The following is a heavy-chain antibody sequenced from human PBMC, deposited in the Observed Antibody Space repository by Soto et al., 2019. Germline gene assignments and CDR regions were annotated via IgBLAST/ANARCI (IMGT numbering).Heavy chain of an antibody. Sequence: SETLSLTCTVSSGSVSSVSYYWSWIRQPPGKGLEWIGYIYYSGSTNYNPSLKSRVTISVETSKNQFSLKLSSVTPADTAVYYCAREAGVVPSXWGQGTLFTVSX. CDR3: AREAGVVPSX. D-gene: IGHD2-2*01. CDR2: IYYSGST. J-gene: IGHJ5*02. V-gene: IGHV4-61*01. CDR1: SGSVSSVSYY.